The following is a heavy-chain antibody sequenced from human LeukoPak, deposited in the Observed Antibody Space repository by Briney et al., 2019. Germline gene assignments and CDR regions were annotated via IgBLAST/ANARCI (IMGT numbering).Heavy chain of an antibody. CDR1: GFTFSSYW. J-gene: IGHJ1*01. CDR2: IKQDGSEK. V-gene: IGHV3-7*01. D-gene: IGHD1-14*01. CDR3: ARAPPRGPEYFQH. Sequence: GGSLRLSCAASGFTFSSYWMSWVRQAPGKGLEWVANIKQDGSEKCYVDSVKGRFTISRDNAKNSLYLQMNSLRAEDTAVYYCARAPPRGPEYFQHWGQGTLVTVSS.